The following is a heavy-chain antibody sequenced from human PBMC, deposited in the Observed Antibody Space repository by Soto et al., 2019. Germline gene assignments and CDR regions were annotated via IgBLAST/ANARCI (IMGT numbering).Heavy chain of an antibody. CDR3: ARDTDYDFWSGPPSYGMDV. D-gene: IGHD3-3*01. CDR2: IYYSGST. J-gene: IGHJ6*02. V-gene: IGHV4-30-4*01. Sequence: QVQLQESGPGLVKPSQTLSLTCTVSGGSISSGDCYWSWIRQPPGKGLEWIGYIYYSGSTYYNPSLKSRVTISVDTSKNQFSLKLSSVTAADTAVYYCARDTDYDFWSGPPSYGMDVWGQGTTVTVSS. CDR1: GGSISSGDCY.